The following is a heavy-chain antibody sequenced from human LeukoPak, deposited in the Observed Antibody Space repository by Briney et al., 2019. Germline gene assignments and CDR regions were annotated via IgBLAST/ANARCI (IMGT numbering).Heavy chain of an antibody. CDR3: ARDQDGYITMVRGVLPDY. CDR1: GFAFSSYA. Sequence: PGGSLRLSCAASGFAFSSYAMHWVRQAPGKGLEWVAVISYDGSNKYYADSVKGRFTISRDNSKNTLYLQMNSLRAEDTAVYYCARDQDGYITMVRGVLPDYWGQGTLVTVSS. V-gene: IGHV3-30*01. CDR2: ISYDGSNK. D-gene: IGHD3-10*01. J-gene: IGHJ4*02.